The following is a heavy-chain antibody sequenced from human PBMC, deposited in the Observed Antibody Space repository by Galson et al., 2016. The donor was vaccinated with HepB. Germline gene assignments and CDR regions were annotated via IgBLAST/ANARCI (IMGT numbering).Heavy chain of an antibody. V-gene: IGHV4-4*07. CDR1: GGPISSYA. CDR2: LYANGGTT. J-gene: IGHJ6*04. Sequence: SETLSLTCIVSGGPISSYAWTWIRQPAGKGLEWIGHLYANGGTTNERLSLQSRLAMSVDQSKNQLFLRLSSVTAADTGVYYCARGGSFWSSRDFYALDVWGKGTTVTVSS. D-gene: IGHD2-8*02. CDR3: ARGGSFWSSRDFYALDV.